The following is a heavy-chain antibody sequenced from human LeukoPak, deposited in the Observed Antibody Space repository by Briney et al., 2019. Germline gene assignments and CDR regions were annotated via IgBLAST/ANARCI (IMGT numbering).Heavy chain of an antibody. D-gene: IGHD5-18*01. CDR2: ISSSSSYI. J-gene: IGHJ4*02. Sequence: GSLRLPCAASGFTFSSYSMNWVRQAPGKGLEGVSSISSSSSYIYYADSVKGRFTISRDNAKNSLYLQMNGLRAEDTAVYYCASDRDRGYSYGYDYWGQGTLVTVSS. CDR1: GFTFSSYS. CDR3: ASDRDRGYSYGYDY. V-gene: IGHV3-21*01.